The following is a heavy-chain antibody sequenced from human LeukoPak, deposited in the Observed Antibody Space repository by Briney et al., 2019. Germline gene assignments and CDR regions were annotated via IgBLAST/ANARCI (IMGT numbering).Heavy chain of an antibody. D-gene: IGHD2-15*01. V-gene: IGHV4-34*01. Sequence: SETLSLTCAVYGGSFSGYYWRWIRQPPGKGLEWIGEINHSGSTNYNPSLKSRVIISVDTSKNQFSLKLSSVTAADTAVYYRASALVVLGGWFDPWGQGTLVTVSS. J-gene: IGHJ5*02. CDR1: GGSFSGYY. CDR3: ASALVVLGGWFDP. CDR2: INHSGST.